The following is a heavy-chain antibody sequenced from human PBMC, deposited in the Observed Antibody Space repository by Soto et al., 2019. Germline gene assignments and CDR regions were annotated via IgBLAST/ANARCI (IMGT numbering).Heavy chain of an antibody. V-gene: IGHV3-15*01. D-gene: IGHD1-1*01. Sequence: RQTPGKGLEWVGRIKNKADGGTTDNAAPVKDRFTISRDDSKSTLYLQMNSLKTEDTAMYYCTSMNDRDAFDIWGQGTMVTVSS. J-gene: IGHJ3*02. CDR3: TSMNDRDAFDI. CDR2: IKNKADGGTT.